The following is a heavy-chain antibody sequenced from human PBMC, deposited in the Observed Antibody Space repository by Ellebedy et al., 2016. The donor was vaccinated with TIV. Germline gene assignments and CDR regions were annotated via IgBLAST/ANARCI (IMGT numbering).Heavy chain of an antibody. CDR2: INHSGST. D-gene: IGHD2-2*02. CDR1: GGSFSGYY. Sequence: MPSETLSLTCTVYGGSFSGYYWSWIRQPPGKGLEWIGEINHSGSTNYNPSLKSRVTISVDTSKIQFSLKLSSVTAADMAIYYCARCYTGTNWFDPWGQGTLVTVSS. CDR3: ARCYTGTNWFDP. V-gene: IGHV4-34*01. J-gene: IGHJ5*02.